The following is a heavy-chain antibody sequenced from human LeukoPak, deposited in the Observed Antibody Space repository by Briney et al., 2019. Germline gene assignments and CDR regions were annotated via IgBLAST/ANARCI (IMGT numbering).Heavy chain of an antibody. J-gene: IGHJ4*02. CDR3: ACHRGYSSSWYQDY. Sequence: SETLSLTCTVSSGSISSNSYFWGWIRQPPGKGLEWIGSIYYTGSTYYNPSLKSRVTISVDTSKNQFSLKLSSVTAADTAMYYCACHRGYSSSWYQDYWGQGTLVTVSS. D-gene: IGHD6-13*01. CDR2: IYYTGST. V-gene: IGHV4-39*07. CDR1: SGSISSNSYF.